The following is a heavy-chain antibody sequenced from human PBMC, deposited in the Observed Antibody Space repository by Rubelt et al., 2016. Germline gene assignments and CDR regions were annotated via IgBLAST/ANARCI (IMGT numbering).Heavy chain of an antibody. D-gene: IGHD3-10*01. CDR2: FHPSRII. J-gene: IGHJ4*02. CDR3: ASSLSGSPNFDY. V-gene: IGHV4-34*01. CDR1: GGSISDYY. Sequence: EQLQPWGAGLLQPSETLSLTCAVSGGSISDYYWSWLRQPPGKGLEWIGEFHPSRIIAYNPYLMSQVTISFDKTKNQFSLRLNSVTAADTAVYYCASSLSGSPNFDYWGQGTLVTVSS.